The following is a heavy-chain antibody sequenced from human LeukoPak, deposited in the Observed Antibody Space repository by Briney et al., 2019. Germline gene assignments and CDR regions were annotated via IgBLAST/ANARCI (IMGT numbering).Heavy chain of an antibody. CDR2: ISAYNGNT. CDR1: GYTFTSYG. J-gene: IGHJ6*02. CDR3: ASVDSYGYAWLSYYYYGMEL. D-gene: IGHD5-18*01. V-gene: IGHV1-18*01. Sequence: ASVKVSCKASGYTFTSYGISWVRQAPGQGLECMGWISAYNGNTNYAQKLQGRVTMTTDTSTSTAYMELRSLRSDDTAVYYCASVDSYGYAWLSYYYYGMELWGQGTTVTVSS.